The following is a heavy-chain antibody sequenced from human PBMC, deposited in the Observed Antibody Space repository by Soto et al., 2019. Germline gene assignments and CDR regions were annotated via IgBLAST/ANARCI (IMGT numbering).Heavy chain of an antibody. CDR3: ARARNDILTGGSDYYYYYMDV. V-gene: IGHV1-69*02. D-gene: IGHD3-9*01. J-gene: IGHJ6*03. CDR1: GGTFSSYT. CDR2: IIPILGIA. Sequence: QVQLVQSGAEVKKPGSSVKVSCKASGGTFSSYTISWVRQAPGQGLEWMGRIIPILGIANYAQKFQGRVTITADKSTSTAYMELSSLRSEDTAVYYCARARNDILTGGSDYYYYYMDVWGKGTTVTVSS.